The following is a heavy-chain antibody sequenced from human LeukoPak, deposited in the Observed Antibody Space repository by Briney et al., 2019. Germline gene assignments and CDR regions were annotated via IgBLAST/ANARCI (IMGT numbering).Heavy chain of an antibody. CDR1: GFTLNTYA. CDR3: AREGSSYDFWSGYSDY. V-gene: IGHV3-23*01. CDR2: MSGNGDST. Sequence: GGSLRLSCTASGFTLNTYAMTWVRQAPGKGLEWVSGMSGNGDSTYYADSVRGRFIISRDNAKNSLYLQMNSLRAEDTAVYYCAREGSSYDFWSGYSDYWGQGTLVTVSS. D-gene: IGHD3-3*01. J-gene: IGHJ4*02.